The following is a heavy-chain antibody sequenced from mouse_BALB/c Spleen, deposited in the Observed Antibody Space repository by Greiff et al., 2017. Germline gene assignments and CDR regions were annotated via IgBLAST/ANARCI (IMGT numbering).Heavy chain of an antibody. V-gene: IGHV5-4*02. CDR3: ARKGGNYDYAMDY. Sequence: DVMLVESGGGLVKPGGSLKLSCAASGFTFSDYYMYWVRQTPEKRLEWVATISDGGSYTYSPDSVKGRFTISRDNAKNNLYLQMSSLKSEDTAMYYCARKGGNYDYAMDYWGQGTSVTVAS. CDR2: ISDGGSYT. CDR1: GFTFSDYY. J-gene: IGHJ4*01. D-gene: IGHD2-1*01.